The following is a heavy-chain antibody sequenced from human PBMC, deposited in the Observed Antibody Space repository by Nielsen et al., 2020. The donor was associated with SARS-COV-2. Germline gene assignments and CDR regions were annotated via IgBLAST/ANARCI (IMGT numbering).Heavy chain of an antibody. J-gene: IGHJ2*01. CDR3: ARFYGSGNYTPHWYFDL. V-gene: IGHV3-13*04. Sequence: GESLKISCAASGFTFSSYDMHWVRQATGKGLEWVSAIGTAGDTYYPGSVKGRFTISRENAKNSLYLQMNSLRAGDTAVYYCARFYGSGNYTPHWYFDLWGRGTLVTVSS. CDR1: GFTFSSYD. CDR2: IGTAGDT. D-gene: IGHD3-10*01.